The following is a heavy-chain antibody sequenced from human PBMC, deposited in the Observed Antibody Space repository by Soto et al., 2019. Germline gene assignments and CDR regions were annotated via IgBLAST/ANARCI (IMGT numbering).Heavy chain of an antibody. Sequence: XVSLRLCCASGEFTFISCPMHRVRQAPGKGLEWVAVISYDGSNKYYADSVKGRFTISRDNSKNTLYLQMNSLRAEDTAVYYCARESFGVVFGVSDSWGQGTLVTVSS. V-gene: IGHV3-30-3*01. CDR1: EFTFISCP. CDR2: ISYDGSNK. CDR3: ARESFGVVFGVSDS. D-gene: IGHD3-3*01. J-gene: IGHJ5*01.